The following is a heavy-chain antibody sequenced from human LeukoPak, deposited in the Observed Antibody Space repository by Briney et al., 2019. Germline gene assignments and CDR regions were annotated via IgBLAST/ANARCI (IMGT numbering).Heavy chain of an antibody. Sequence: SETLSLTCTVSGGSISSYYWSWIRQPPGKGLEWIGYIYYSGSTNYNPSLTSRVTISVDTSKNQFSLKLSSVTAADTAVYYCARETATGWFDPWGQGTLVTVSS. J-gene: IGHJ5*02. CDR1: GGSISSYY. D-gene: IGHD1-14*01. V-gene: IGHV4-59*01. CDR3: ARETATGWFDP. CDR2: IYYSGST.